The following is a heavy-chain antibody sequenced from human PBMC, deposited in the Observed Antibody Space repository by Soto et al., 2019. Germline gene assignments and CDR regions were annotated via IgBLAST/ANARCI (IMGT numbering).Heavy chain of an antibody. V-gene: IGHV3-23*01. Sequence: GGSLRLSCAASGFTFSSYAMSWVRQAPGKGLEWVSAISGSGGSTYYADSVKGRFTISRDNSKNTLYLQMNSLRAEDTAVYYCAREAEYSSSPSRPYWYFDLWGRGTLVTVSS. CDR3: AREAEYSSSPSRPYWYFDL. CDR1: GFTFSSYA. J-gene: IGHJ2*01. D-gene: IGHD6-6*01. CDR2: ISGSGGST.